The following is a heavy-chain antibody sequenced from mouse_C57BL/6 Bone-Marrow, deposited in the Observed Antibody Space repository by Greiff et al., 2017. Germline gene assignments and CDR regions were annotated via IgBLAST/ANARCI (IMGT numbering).Heavy chain of an antibody. CDR1: GYTFTDYY. V-gene: IGHV1-26*01. D-gene: IGHD2-4*01. CDR2: INPNNGGT. CDR3: ASWGWDYGAWFAY. J-gene: IGHJ3*01. Sequence: VQLQQSGPELVKPGASVKISCKASGYTFTDYYMNWVKQSHGKSLEWIGDINPNNGGTSYNQKFKGKATLTVDKSSSTAYMELRSLTSEDSAVYDGASWGWDYGAWFAYWGQGTLVTVSA.